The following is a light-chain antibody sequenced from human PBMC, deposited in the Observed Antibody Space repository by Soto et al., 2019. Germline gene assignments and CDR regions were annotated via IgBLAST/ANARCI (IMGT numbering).Light chain of an antibody. J-gene: IGKJ1*01. CDR2: KAS. CDR1: QSISSW. V-gene: IGKV1-5*03. Sequence: DIRVTQSPSTLSASVGDRVTITYRASQSISSWLAWYQQKPGKAPKLLIYKASSLESGVPSRFSGSGSGTEFTLTISSLQPDDFATYYCQQYNSYCTFGQGTKVDIK. CDR3: QQYNSYCT.